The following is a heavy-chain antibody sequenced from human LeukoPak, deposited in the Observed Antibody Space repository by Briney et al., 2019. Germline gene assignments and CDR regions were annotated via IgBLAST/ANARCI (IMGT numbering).Heavy chain of an antibody. J-gene: IGHJ6*02. D-gene: IGHD6-13*01. V-gene: IGHV3-23*01. CDR1: GFIFSSYS. CDR2: ITGSGGNT. Sequence: PGGSLRLSCAASGFIFSSYSMSWVRQAPGKGLEWVSVITGSGGNTYYADSVKGRFTISKDNSKNTVYLQMSSLRVDDTAVYYCAKVASSSWPSYYYGMDVWGQGTTVTVSS. CDR3: AKVASSSWPSYYYGMDV.